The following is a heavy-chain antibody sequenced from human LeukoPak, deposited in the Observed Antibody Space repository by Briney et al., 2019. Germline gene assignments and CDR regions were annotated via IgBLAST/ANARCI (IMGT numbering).Heavy chain of an antibody. V-gene: IGHV3-11*05. J-gene: IGHJ6*02. Sequence: GGSLRLSCAASGFTFSDYYMTWIRQVPGKGLEWVSYITGGSTYAKYADSVKGRFTISRDNAENSLYLQMNSLRAEDTAVYFCAKGIYDMDVWGQGTTVTVSS. CDR2: ITGGSTYA. CDR1: GFTFSDYY. CDR3: AKGIYDMDV.